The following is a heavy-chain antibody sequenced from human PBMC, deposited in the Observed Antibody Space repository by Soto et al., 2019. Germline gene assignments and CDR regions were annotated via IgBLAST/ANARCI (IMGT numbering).Heavy chain of an antibody. D-gene: IGHD2-21*02. CDR1: GFTFSSFG. Sequence: GGSLRLSCAASGFTFSSFGMHWVRQAPGKGLEWVAVIPYDGSSKYYADSVKGRFTLSRDNSKNTLYLQMNSLRAEDTAVYYCAKDRDDYYYYYYMDVWGKGTPVTVSS. V-gene: IGHV3-30*18. CDR3: AKDRDDYYYYYYMDV. J-gene: IGHJ6*03. CDR2: IPYDGSSK.